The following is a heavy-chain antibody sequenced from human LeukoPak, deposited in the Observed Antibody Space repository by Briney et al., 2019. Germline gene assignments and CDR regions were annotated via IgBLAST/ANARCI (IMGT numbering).Heavy chain of an antibody. CDR3: ARGKRLLWFGELAPYFDY. Sequence: SETLSLTCAVYGGSFSGYYWSWIRQPPGKGLEWIGEINHSGSTNYNPSLKSRVTISVDTSKNQFSLKLSSVTAVDTAVYYCARGKRLLWFGELAPYFDYWGQGTLVTVSS. J-gene: IGHJ4*02. CDR2: INHSGST. D-gene: IGHD3-10*01. CDR1: GGSFSGYY. V-gene: IGHV4-34*01.